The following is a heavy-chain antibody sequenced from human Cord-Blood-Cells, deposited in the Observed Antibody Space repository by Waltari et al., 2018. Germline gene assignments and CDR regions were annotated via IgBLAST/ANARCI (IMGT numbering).Heavy chain of an antibody. D-gene: IGHD5-12*01. J-gene: IGHJ4*02. CDR3: AGNSGYDTAFDY. CDR1: GFTFSSYG. CDR2: IRYDGSNK. V-gene: IGHV3-30*02. Sequence: QVQLVESGGGVVQPGGSLRHSCAASGFTFSSYGMHWVRQAPGKGLEWVAFIRYDGSNKYYADSVKGRFTISRDNSKNTLYLQMNSLRAEDTAVYYCAGNSGYDTAFDYWGQGTLVTVSS.